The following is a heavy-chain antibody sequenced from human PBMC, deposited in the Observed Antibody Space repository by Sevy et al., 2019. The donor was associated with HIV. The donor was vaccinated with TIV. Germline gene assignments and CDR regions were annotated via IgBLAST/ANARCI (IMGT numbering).Heavy chain of an antibody. CDR1: GFTFSSYA. V-gene: IGHV3-30-3*01. J-gene: IGHJ3*02. CDR3: ARDKHYYGSGGDI. Sequence: GGSLRLSCAASGFTFSSYAMHWVRQAPGKGLEWVAVISYDGSNKYYADSVKGRFTISRDNSKNTLYLQMNSLRAEDTAVYYCARDKHYYGSGGDIWGQGPMVTVSS. CDR2: ISYDGSNK. D-gene: IGHD3-10*01.